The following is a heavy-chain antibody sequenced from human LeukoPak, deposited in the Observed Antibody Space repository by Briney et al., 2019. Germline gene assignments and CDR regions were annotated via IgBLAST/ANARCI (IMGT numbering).Heavy chain of an antibody. D-gene: IGHD6-13*01. J-gene: IGHJ4*02. Sequence: GXXXSSYAISWVRQAPGXGLEWMGGIIPIFGTANYAQKFQGRVTITADKSTSTAYMELSSLRSEDTAVYYCARSGTGAPLDYWGQGTLVTVSS. V-gene: IGHV1-69*06. CDR1: GXXXSSYA. CDR3: ARSGTGAPLDY. CDR2: IIPIFGTA.